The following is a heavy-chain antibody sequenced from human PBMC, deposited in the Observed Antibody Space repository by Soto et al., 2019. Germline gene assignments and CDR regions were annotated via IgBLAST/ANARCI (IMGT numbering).Heavy chain of an antibody. CDR3: ARHSDYGDYDY. CDR1: GGSISSGGYS. Sequence: TSETLSLTCTVSGGSISSGGYSWGWIRQPPGKALEWIGYIYHSGSTFYNPSLKSRVAISVDTSKNQFSLKLSSVTAADTAVYYCARHSDYGDYDYWGQGTLVTVSS. D-gene: IGHD4-17*01. V-gene: IGHV4-30-2*01. CDR2: IYHSGST. J-gene: IGHJ4*02.